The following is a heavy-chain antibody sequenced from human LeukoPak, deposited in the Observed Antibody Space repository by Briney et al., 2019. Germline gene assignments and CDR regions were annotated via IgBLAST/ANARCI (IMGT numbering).Heavy chain of an antibody. V-gene: IGHV3-66*02. D-gene: IGHD2-15*01. CDR1: GFTVSSNY. J-gene: IGHJ3*02. Sequence: GGSLRLSCAASGFTVSSNYMSWVRQAPGKGLEWVSVIYSGGSTYYADSVKGRFTISRDNSKNTLYLQMNSLRAEDTAVYYCARGHSSDAFDIWGQGTMVTVPS. CDR2: IYSGGST. CDR3: ARGHSSDAFDI.